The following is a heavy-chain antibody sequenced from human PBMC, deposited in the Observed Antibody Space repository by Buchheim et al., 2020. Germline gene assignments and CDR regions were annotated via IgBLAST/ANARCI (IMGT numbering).Heavy chain of an antibody. CDR3: AGGERYYYDSSGYYVTYGKDV. D-gene: IGHD3-22*01. Sequence: QVQLQQWGAGLLKPSETLSLTCAVYGGSFSGYYWSGIRKPPGKGLEWIGEINHSGSTNYNPSLKSRVTISVDTSKNQFSLKLSSVTAAATAVYYCAGGERYYYDSSGYYVTYGKDVWGQGTT. CDR2: INHSGST. J-gene: IGHJ6*02. V-gene: IGHV4-34*01. CDR1: GGSFSGYY.